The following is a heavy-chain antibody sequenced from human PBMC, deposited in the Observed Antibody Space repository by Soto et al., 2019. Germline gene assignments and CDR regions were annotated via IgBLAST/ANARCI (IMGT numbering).Heavy chain of an antibody. CDR3: AREQCSPLDRYCADGGVDWVDP. CDR1: GFSFTFYA. J-gene: IGHJ5*02. D-gene: IGHD2-8*01. V-gene: IGHV3-23*01. Sequence: EVQLLQSGGGLVQPGGSLRLSCEASGFSFTFYAMSWVRQAPGKGLEWVSAISGNGATTFYAYSMKGRFTISRDNSRDTLYLQMNRLRAEDTAVYFCAREQCSPLDRYCADGGVDWVDPWGRGTLVTVSS. CDR2: ISGNGATT.